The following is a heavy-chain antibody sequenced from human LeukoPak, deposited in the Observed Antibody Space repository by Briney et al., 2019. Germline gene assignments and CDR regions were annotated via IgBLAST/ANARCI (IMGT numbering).Heavy chain of an antibody. CDR2: IYYSGST. Sequence: SETVSLTCTVSGGSISSYYWSWIRQPPGKGLEWIGYIYYSGSTNYNPSLKSRVTISVDTSKNQFSLKLSSVTAADTAVYYCARGGNTVTFLDYWGQGTLVTVSS. V-gene: IGHV4-59*01. J-gene: IGHJ4*02. CDR1: GGSISSYY. CDR3: ARGGNTVTFLDY. D-gene: IGHD4-17*01.